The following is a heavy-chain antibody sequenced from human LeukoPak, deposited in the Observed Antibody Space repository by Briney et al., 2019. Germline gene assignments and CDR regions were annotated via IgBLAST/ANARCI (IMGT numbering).Heavy chain of an antibody. D-gene: IGHD3-3*01. CDR1: GYTLTELS. CDR3: ARYDFWSGSSFRFDP. V-gene: IGHV1-8*01. J-gene: IGHJ5*02. CDR2: MNPNSGNT. Sequence: ASVKVSCKVSGYTLTELSMHWVRQATGQGLEWMGWMNPNSGNTGYAQKFQGRVTMTRNTSISTAYMELSSLRSEDTAVYYCARYDFWSGSSFRFDPWGQGTLVTVSS.